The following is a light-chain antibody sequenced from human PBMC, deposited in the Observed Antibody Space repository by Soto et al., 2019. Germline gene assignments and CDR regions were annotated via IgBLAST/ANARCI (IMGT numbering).Light chain of an antibody. J-gene: IGLJ3*02. CDR1: GSDVGGYDY. CDR3: SSYTSSTNTLEV. V-gene: IGLV2-14*01. Sequence: QSALTQPASVSGSPGQSITISCTGTGSDVGGYDYVTWYQHHPGKAPKRILYEVSNRPSGISNRFSGSKSGNTASLTISGLQAEDEADYYCSSYTSSTNTLEVFGGGTKLTVL. CDR2: EVS.